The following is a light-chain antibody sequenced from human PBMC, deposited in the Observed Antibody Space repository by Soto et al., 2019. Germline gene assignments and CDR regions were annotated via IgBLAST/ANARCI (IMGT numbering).Light chain of an antibody. CDR3: HQYTNWTYT. Sequence: EIVMTQSPATLSVSPGERATLSCRASQSVSSNLAWYQQKPGQAPRLLIYDASIRATGIPARFSGSESGTEFTLTISSLQSEDFAVYYCHQYTNWTYTCGQETKVDI. J-gene: IGKJ2*01. V-gene: IGKV3-15*01. CDR1: QSVSSN. CDR2: DAS.